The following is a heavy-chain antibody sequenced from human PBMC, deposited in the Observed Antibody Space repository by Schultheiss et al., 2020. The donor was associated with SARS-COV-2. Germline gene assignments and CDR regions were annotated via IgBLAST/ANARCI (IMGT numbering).Heavy chain of an antibody. CDR3: ASGYSSPWDYYYGMDV. Sequence: SETLSLTCTVSGGSISSYYWSWIRQPPGKGLEWIGYIYYSGSTNYNPSLKSRVTISVDTSKNQFSLKLSSVTAADTAVYYCASGYSSPWDYYYGMDVWGQGTTVTVSS. CDR1: GGSISSYY. D-gene: IGHD5-18*01. J-gene: IGHJ6*02. V-gene: IGHV4-59*01. CDR2: IYYSGST.